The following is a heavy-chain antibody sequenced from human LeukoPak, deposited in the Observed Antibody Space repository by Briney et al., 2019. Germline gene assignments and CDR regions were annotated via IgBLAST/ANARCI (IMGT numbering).Heavy chain of an antibody. CDR3: ARDSNLEYSSSRGLGR. J-gene: IGHJ4*02. V-gene: IGHV4-4*07. CDR1: GGSISSYY. CDR2: IYASGST. D-gene: IGHD6-6*01. Sequence: SETLSLXCTVSGGSISSYYWSWIRQPAGKELEWIGRIYASGSTYYNPSLKSRVTMSVDTSKNQFSLRLTTVTAADTAVYYCARDSNLEYSSSRGLGRWGQGALVTVSS.